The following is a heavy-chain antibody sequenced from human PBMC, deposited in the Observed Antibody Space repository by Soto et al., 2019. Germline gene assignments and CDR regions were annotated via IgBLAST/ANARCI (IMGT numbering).Heavy chain of an antibody. CDR3: AKWSYLDY. CDR2: ISGSDGRT. J-gene: IGHJ4*02. CDR1: GFSFASFA. V-gene: IGHV3-23*01. Sequence: GGSLRLSCTTSGFSFASFAMTWVRQAPGKGLEWVATISGSDGRTYYADSVKGRFSISRDTSRNTLYLQMNSLRADDTAIYYCAKWSYLDYWGQGTRVTVSS. D-gene: IGHD3-3*01.